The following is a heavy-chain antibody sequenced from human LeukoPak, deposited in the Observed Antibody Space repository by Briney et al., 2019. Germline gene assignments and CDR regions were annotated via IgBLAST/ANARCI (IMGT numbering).Heavy chain of an antibody. CDR1: GGSFSGYY. CDR3: ARAQRRGQWLVLDY. Sequence: SETLSLTCAVYGGSFSGYYWSWIRQPPGKGLEWIGEINHSGSTNYNPSFKSRVTISVDTSKNQFSLKLSSVTAADTAVYYCARAQRRGQWLVLDYWGQGTLVTVSS. CDR2: INHSGST. V-gene: IGHV4-34*01. D-gene: IGHD6-19*01. J-gene: IGHJ4*02.